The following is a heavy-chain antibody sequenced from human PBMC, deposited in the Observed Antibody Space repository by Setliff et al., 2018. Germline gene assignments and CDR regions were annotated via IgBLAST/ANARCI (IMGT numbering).Heavy chain of an antibody. CDR2: IHYSGTT. D-gene: IGHD2-2*01. CDR1: GGSISSGTYH. J-gene: IGHJ4*02. CDR3: ASCRYQVPYDY. V-gene: IGHV4-39*01. Sequence: SSETLSLTCTVSGGSISSGTYHWGWIRQPPGKGLEWIGSIHYSGTTYYNPSLKSRVTIFVDTSKNQFSLNLNSVTAADTGVYYCASCRYQVPYDYWGQGILVTVSS.